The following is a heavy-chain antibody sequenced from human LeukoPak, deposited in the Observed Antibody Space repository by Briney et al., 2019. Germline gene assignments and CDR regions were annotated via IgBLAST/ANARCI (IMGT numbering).Heavy chain of an antibody. D-gene: IGHD2-2*01. CDR3: ARVESGSCSNTRCRNIDY. CDR2: INTDGSDT. Sequence: GGSLRLSCAGSGFTFSKYWLHWVRQAPGKGLVWVSRINTDGSDTSYADSVKGRFTTSRDNAKNTLYLQMSSLRAEDTAVYYCARVESGSCSNTRCRNIDYWGQGTLVTVSS. CDR1: GFTFSKYW. V-gene: IGHV3-74*01. J-gene: IGHJ4*02.